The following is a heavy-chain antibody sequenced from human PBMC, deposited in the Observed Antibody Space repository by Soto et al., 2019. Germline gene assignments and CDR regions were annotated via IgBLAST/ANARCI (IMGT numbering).Heavy chain of an antibody. D-gene: IGHD3-16*01. V-gene: IGHV1-3*01. CDR2: INAGNDNI. J-gene: IGHJ4*02. CDR3: AIFGGSVSG. Sequence: QVQLVQSGAEVKKPGASVKVSCKASGYTFTRYTMYWVRQAPGQRLECMGWINAGNDNIKYSQKFQGRVTITTDTPASTAYMDLTSLRSEDTAVYYCAIFGGSVSGWGQGTLGTVSS. CDR1: GYTFTRYT.